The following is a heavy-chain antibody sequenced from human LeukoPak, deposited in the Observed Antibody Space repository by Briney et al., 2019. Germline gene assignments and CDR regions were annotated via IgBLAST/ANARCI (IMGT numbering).Heavy chain of an antibody. CDR3: AKRGVVIRVILVGFHKEAYYFES. J-gene: IGHJ4*02. Sequence: GGSLRLSFAVSGITLSNYVMSWVRQAPGKGLEWVAGISDSGGSTKYADSVKGRFTIARDNRKNTLYLQMNSLRAEDTAVYFCAKRGVVIRVILVGFHKEAYYFESWGQGALVTVSS. V-gene: IGHV3-23*01. CDR2: ISDSGGST. D-gene: IGHD3-22*01. CDR1: GITLSNYV.